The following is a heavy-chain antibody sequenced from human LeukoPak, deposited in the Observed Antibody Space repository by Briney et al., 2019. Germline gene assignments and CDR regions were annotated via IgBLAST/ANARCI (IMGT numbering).Heavy chain of an antibody. Sequence: ASVKVSCKASGYTFTGYYMHWVRQAPGQGLEWMGRINPNSGGTNYAQKFQGRVTMTRNTSISTAYMELSSLRSEDTAVYYCARWMTYYDFWSGPPLYYYYGRDVWGQGTTVTVSS. CDR2: INPNSGGT. V-gene: IGHV1-2*06. J-gene: IGHJ6*02. CDR3: ARWMTYYDFWSGPPLYYYYGRDV. CDR1: GYTFTGYY. D-gene: IGHD3-3*01.